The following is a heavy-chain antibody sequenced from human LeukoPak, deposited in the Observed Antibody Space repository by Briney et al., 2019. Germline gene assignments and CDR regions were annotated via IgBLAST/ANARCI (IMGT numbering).Heavy chain of an antibody. D-gene: IGHD3-10*01. J-gene: IGHJ3*02. CDR2: IYYSRST. Sequence: AETLSLTCTVSGGSLSSYYWSWIRQPPGKGLEGVGYIYYSRSTNYNPSLKSRVTISVDTSKNQFSLKLSSVTAADTAVYYCAKDWGSGSYRDAFDIWGQGTMVTVSS. CDR1: GGSLSSYY. CDR3: AKDWGSGSYRDAFDI. V-gene: IGHV4-59*01.